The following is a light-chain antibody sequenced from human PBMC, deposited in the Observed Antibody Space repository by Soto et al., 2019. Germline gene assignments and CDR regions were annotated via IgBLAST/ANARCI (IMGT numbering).Light chain of an antibody. Sequence: GDSVTITCQASQDISTSLNWYHRRPGKAPKLLITDASTLQTGVPPRFRGSGAGTDFSFTISRLQPEDFGEYYCQQYENVPTFGQGTKVKIK. J-gene: IGKJ2*01. CDR3: QQYENVPT. CDR1: QDISTS. V-gene: IGKV1-33*01. CDR2: DAS.